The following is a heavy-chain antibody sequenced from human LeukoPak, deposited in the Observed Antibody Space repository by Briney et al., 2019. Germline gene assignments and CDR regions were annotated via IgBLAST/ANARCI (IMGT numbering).Heavy chain of an antibody. CDR2: INHSGST. CDR3: AREVTTVTHFDY. J-gene: IGHJ4*02. D-gene: IGHD4-17*01. V-gene: IGHV4-34*01. Sequence: SETLSFTCAVYGGSFSGYYWSWIRQPPGKGLEWIGEINHSGSTNYNPSLKSRVTISVDTSKNQFSLKLSSVTAADTAVYYCAREVTTVTHFDYWGQGTLVTVSS. CDR1: GGSFSGYY.